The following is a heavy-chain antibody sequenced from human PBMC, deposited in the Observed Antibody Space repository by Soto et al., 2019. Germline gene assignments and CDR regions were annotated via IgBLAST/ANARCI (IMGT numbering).Heavy chain of an antibody. J-gene: IGHJ4*02. CDR2: IHYSGNY. CDR3: ARLPNSGPKPPFDY. Sequence: QVQLQESGPRLVKPLETLSLTCTVSGDSIGSHYWSWVRQSPGKGLECIGWIHYSGNYIYNPSLRGRVSMSLDTSRNQFSLRLTSVTAADTAVYYCARLPNSGPKPPFDYWGQGTLVTVSS. CDR1: GDSIGSHY. D-gene: IGHD6-13*01. V-gene: IGHV4-59*08.